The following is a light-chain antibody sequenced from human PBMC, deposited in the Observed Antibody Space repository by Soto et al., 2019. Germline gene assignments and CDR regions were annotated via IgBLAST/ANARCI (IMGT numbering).Light chain of an antibody. Sequence: DIQMTQSPSSLSASVEDRVTITCRASQSISTFLNWFQQKPGKAPKLLIYAASSLQSGVPSRFNGSGSGTDFTLTISSLQLEDFATYYCQQSYSSPFTFGGGTNVEIK. J-gene: IGKJ4*01. CDR2: AAS. V-gene: IGKV1-39*01. CDR3: QQSYSSPFT. CDR1: QSISTF.